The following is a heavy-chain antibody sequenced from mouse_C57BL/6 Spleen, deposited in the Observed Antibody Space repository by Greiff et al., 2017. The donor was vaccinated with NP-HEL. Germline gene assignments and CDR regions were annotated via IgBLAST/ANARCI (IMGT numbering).Heavy chain of an antibody. CDR2: INPNNGGT. D-gene: IGHD1-1*01. J-gene: IGHJ2*01. CDR3: ARGPYYYGRGDYFDY. CDR1: GYTFTDYY. V-gene: IGHV1-26*01. Sequence: EVQLQQSGPELVKPGASVKISCKASGYTFTDYYMNWVKQSHGKSLEWIGDINPNNGGTSYNQKFKGKATLTVDKSSSTAYMELSSLTSEDSAVYYCARGPYYYGRGDYFDYWGQGTTLTVSS.